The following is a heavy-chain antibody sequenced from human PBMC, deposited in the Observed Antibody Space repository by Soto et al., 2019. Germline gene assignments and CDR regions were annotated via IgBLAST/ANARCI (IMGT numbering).Heavy chain of an antibody. J-gene: IGHJ5*02. D-gene: IGHD3-9*01. V-gene: IGHV1-69*06. CDR3: ARGLRYFDWLLEGWFDP. CDR2: IIPIFGTA. CDR1: GGTFSSYA. Sequence: SVKVSCKASGGTFSSYAISWVRQAPGQGLEWMGGIIPIFGTANYAQKFQGRVTIAADKSTSTAYMELSSLRSEDTAVYYCARGLRYFDWLLEGWFDPWGQGTLVTVSS.